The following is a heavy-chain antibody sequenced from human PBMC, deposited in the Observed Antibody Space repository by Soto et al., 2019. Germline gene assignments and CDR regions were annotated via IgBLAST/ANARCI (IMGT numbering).Heavy chain of an antibody. CDR1: GGTFSSYA. V-gene: IGHV1-69*12. D-gene: IGHD2-15*01. Sequence: QVQLVQSGAEVKKPGSSVKVSCKASGGTFSSYAISWVRQAPGQGLEWMGGIIPIFGTANYAQKFQGRVTITADESTSTAYMELSSLRSEDTAVYYCASRLRYGSGGSCYSYYGMDVWGQGTTVTVSS. J-gene: IGHJ6*02. CDR2: IIPIFGTA. CDR3: ASRLRYGSGGSCYSYYGMDV.